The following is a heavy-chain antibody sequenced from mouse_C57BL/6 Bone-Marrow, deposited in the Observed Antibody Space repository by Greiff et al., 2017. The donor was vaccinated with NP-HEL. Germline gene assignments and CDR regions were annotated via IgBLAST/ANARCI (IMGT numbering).Heavy chain of an antibody. D-gene: IGHD2-4*01. V-gene: IGHV1-50*01. Sequence: QVQLQQPGAELVKPGASVKLSCKASGYTFTSYWMQWVKQRPGQGLEWIGEIDPSDSYTNYNQKFKGKATLTVDTSSSTAYMQLSSLTSEDSAFYDCARDSDYDWFAYWGQGTLVTVSA. CDR3: ARDSDYDWFAY. CDR2: IDPSDSYT. CDR1: GYTFTSYW. J-gene: IGHJ3*01.